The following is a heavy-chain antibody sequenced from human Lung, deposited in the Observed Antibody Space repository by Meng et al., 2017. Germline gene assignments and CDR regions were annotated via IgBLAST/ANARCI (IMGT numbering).Heavy chain of an antibody. CDR2: IDPKRGDT. J-gene: IGHJ4*02. CDR3: ARDEDILAAGKLFSDY. D-gene: IGHD6-13*01. CDR1: GYNFPDYG. V-gene: IGHV1-2*06. Sequence: QGPLVQSGAEVEKPGASVKVSCKPSGYNFPDYGLHWARRAPGKVLEWMGRIDPKRGDTHYAQRFQGRVTMTGDTSISTAYMELSGLRSDDTAMYYCARDEDILAAGKLFSDYWGQGTLVTVSS.